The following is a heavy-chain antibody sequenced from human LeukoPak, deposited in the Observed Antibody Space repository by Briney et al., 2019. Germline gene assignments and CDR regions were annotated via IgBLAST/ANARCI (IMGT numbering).Heavy chain of an antibody. Sequence: SETLSLTCSVSGSSFRSGHYWSWIRQPAGKGLEWIGRIYTSGSTNYNPSLKSRVTISVDTSKNQFSLKLSSVAAADTAVYYCARSRGYYPIDYWGQGTLVTVSS. J-gene: IGHJ4*02. V-gene: IGHV4-61*02. D-gene: IGHD1-26*01. CDR1: GSSFRSGHY. CDR3: ARSRGYYPIDY. CDR2: IYTSGST.